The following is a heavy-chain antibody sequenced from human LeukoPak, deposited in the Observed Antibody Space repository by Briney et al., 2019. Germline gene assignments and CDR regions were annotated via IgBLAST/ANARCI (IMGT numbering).Heavy chain of an antibody. J-gene: IGHJ3*01. V-gene: IGHV3-23*01. CDR1: GFTFSTYA. CDR2: IDGSGGST. Sequence: GGSLRLSCAASGFTFSTYAMTWVRQAPGKGLERVSTIDGSGGSTYYADSVKGRFTISRDNSKNSLYLHMNSLRAEDTAVYYCARDPRAYYYGSGNAFDFWGQGTMVTVSS. D-gene: IGHD3-10*01. CDR3: ARDPRAYYYGSGNAFDF.